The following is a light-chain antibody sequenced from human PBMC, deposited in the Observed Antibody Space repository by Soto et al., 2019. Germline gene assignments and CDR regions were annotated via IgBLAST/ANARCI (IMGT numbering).Light chain of an antibody. CDR3: QQYGSSRT. CDR2: GAS. V-gene: IGKV3-20*01. Sequence: TQSPSTLSASVGDRVTITCRASQNIERYMAWYQQKPGQAPRLLIYGASSRATGIPDRFSGSGSGTDFTLTISRLEPEDFAVYYCQQYGSSRTFGQGTKV. J-gene: IGKJ1*01. CDR1: QNIERY.